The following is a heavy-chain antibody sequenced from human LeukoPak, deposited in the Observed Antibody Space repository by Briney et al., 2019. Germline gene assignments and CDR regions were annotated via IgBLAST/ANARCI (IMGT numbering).Heavy chain of an antibody. CDR3: ARDAENYYYYYYMDV. Sequence: SVKASCKASGGTFSSYAISWVRQAPGQGLEWMGGIIPIFGTANYAQKFQGRVTITADKSTSTAYMELSSLRSEDTAVYYCARDAENYYYYYYMDVWGKGTTVTISS. CDR1: GGTFSSYA. CDR2: IIPIFGTA. J-gene: IGHJ6*03. V-gene: IGHV1-69*06.